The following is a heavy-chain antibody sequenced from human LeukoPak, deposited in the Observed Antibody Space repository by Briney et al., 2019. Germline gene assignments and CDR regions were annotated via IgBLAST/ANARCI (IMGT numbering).Heavy chain of an antibody. CDR1: GGTFSSYA. CDR3: ARLGVVVPADDY. CDR2: ISAYNGNT. J-gene: IGHJ4*02. V-gene: IGHV1-18*01. Sequence: GASVKVSCKASGGTFSSYAISWVRQAPGQGLEWMGWISAYNGNTNYAQKLQGRVTMTTDTSTSTAYMELRSLRSDDTAVYYCARLGVVVPADDYWGQGTLVTVSS. D-gene: IGHD2-2*01.